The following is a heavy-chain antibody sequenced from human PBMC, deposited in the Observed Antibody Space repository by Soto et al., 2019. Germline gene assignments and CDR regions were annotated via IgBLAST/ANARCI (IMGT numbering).Heavy chain of an antibody. D-gene: IGHD1-1*01. CDR2: ISSSSSTI. CDR3: ARVNLNDDYYYYYMDV. CDR1: GFTFSSYS. J-gene: IGHJ6*03. Sequence: GGSLRLSCAASGFTFSSYSMNWVRQAPGKGLEWVSYISSSSSTIYYADSVKGRFTISRDNAKNSLYLQMNSLRAEDTAVYYCARVNLNDDYYYYYMDVWGKGTTVTVSS. V-gene: IGHV3-48*01.